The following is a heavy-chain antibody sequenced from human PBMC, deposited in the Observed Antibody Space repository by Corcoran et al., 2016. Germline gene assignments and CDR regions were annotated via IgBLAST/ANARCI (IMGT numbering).Heavy chain of an antibody. D-gene: IGHD2-21*01. J-gene: IGHJ4*02. V-gene: IGHV4-34*01. Sequence: QVQLQQWGAGLLKPSETLSLTCAVYGWSFSGYYWSWVRQPPGKGLEWIGEINHSGSTNYNPSLKSRVTISVDTSKNQFSLKLSSVTAEDTAVYYCARGDVELSYSFDYWGQGTLVTVSS. CDR1: GWSFSGYY. CDR2: INHSGST. CDR3: ARGDVELSYSFDY.